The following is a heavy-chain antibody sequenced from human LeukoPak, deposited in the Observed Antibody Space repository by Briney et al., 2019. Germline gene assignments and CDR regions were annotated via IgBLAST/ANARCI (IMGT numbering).Heavy chain of an antibody. D-gene: IGHD3-22*01. Sequence: GASVKVSCKASGYTFTSYAIHWVRQAPGQRLAWMGWINAGNGNTKYSQKFQGRVTITRDTSASTAYMELSSLRSEDTAVYYCARDGGHSDYYDSSGFYPPYNWFDPWGQGTLVTVSS. J-gene: IGHJ5*02. CDR3: ARDGGHSDYYDSSGFYPPYNWFDP. CDR2: INAGNGNT. CDR1: GYTFTSYA. V-gene: IGHV1-3*01.